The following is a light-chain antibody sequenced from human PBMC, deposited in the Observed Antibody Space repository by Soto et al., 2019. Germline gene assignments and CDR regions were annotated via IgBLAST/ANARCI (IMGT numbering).Light chain of an antibody. Sequence: EIVLTQSPATLSLSPGDRVTLSCRTSQSVSKYFAWYQQTPGRAPRLLIYDASSRATGIPARFIGSGSETDFTLSISSREPEDFAICYCQPRSNCPITFGQGTRMEIK. V-gene: IGKV3-11*01. CDR2: DAS. CDR1: QSVSKY. CDR3: QPRSNCPIT. J-gene: IGKJ5*01.